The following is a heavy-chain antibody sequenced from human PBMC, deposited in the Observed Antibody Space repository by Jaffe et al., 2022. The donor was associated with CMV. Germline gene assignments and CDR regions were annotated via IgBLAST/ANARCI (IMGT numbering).Heavy chain of an antibody. D-gene: IGHD6-13*01. V-gene: IGHV3-7*01. CDR1: GFTFSSYW. CDR2: IKQDGSEK. J-gene: IGHJ6*02. CDR3: ARDEERYSSSWYLGGGTYYYGMDV. Sequence: EVQLVESGGGLVQPGGSLRLSCAASGFTFSSYWMSWVRQAPGKGLEWVANIKQDGSEKYYVDSVKGRFTISRDNAKNSLYLQMNSLRAEDTAVYYCARDEERYSSSWYLGGGTYYYGMDVWGQGTTVTVSS.